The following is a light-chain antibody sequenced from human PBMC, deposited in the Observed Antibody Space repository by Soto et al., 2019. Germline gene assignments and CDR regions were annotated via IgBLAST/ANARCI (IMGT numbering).Light chain of an antibody. Sequence: QSVLTQPASVSGSPGQSITTSCTGTSSDVGSYSLLSWYQHHPGKAPKLIIYEDIKGPSGVSNRFSGSKSGNTASLRISGLQAEDEADYYCYTYAGGSTYLFGTGTKV. CDR2: EDI. CDR1: SSDVGSYSL. V-gene: IGLV2-23*01. CDR3: YTYAGGSTYL. J-gene: IGLJ1*01.